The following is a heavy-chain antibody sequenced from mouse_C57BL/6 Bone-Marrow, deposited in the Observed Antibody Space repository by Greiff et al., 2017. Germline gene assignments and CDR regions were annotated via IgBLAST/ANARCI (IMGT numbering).Heavy chain of an antibody. CDR2: IWSGGST. Sequence: QVQLKQSGPGLVQPSQSLSITCTVSGFSLTSYGVHWVRQSPGKGLEWLGVIWSGGSTDYNAAFISRLSISKDNSKSKIFFKINSLQADYPALYYCARNGGYYVPFAYWGQGTLVTVSA. CDR3: ARNGGYYVPFAY. V-gene: IGHV2-2*01. D-gene: IGHD2-3*01. CDR1: GFSLTSYG. J-gene: IGHJ3*01.